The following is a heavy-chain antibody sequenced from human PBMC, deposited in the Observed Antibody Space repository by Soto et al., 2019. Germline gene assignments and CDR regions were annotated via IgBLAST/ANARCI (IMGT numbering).Heavy chain of an antibody. CDR1: GFTFDDYA. CDR2: IDWDSGTS. CDR3: AKAGFWSGYYSLVDY. Sequence: PGGSLRLSCAASGFTFDDYAMTRVRQAPGKGLEWVSGIDWDSGTSGYADSVKGRFTISRDNAKPSLYLQMNSLRAEDTALYYCAKAGFWSGYYSLVDYWGQGTLVTVSS. V-gene: IGHV3-20*04. D-gene: IGHD3-3*01. J-gene: IGHJ4*02.